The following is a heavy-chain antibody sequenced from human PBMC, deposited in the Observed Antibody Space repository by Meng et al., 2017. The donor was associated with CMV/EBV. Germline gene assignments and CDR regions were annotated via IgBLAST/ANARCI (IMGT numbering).Heavy chain of an antibody. D-gene: IGHD2-2*02. J-gene: IGHJ6*02. Sequence: GESLKISCAASGFTFSSYGMHWVRQAPGKGLEWVAFIRYDGSNKYYADSVKGRFTISRDNSKNTLYLQMNSLRAEDTAVYYCAKSGYCSSTSCYIHYYYGMDVWGQGTTVTV. V-gene: IGHV3-30*02. CDR1: GFTFSSYG. CDR3: AKSGYCSSTSCYIHYYYGMDV. CDR2: IRYDGSNK.